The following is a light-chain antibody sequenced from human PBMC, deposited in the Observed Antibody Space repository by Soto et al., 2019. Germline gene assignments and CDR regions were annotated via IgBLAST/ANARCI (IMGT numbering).Light chain of an antibody. CDR2: DVS. V-gene: IGLV2-11*01. CDR1: STDVGGYNY. J-gene: IGLJ2*01. Sequence: QSALTQPRSVSGSPGQSVTISCTGTSTDVGGYNYVSWYQQHPGKAPKLMIYDVSQRPSGVPDRFAGSKSGNTASLTIIGLQAEDEADYYCCSNAGSYTSVVFGGGTKVTVL. CDR3: CSNAGSYTSVV.